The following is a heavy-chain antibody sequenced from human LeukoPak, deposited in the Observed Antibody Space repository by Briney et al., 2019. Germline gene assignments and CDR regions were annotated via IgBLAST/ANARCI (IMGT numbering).Heavy chain of an antibody. CDR3: AREGGHYYDSSGYYYFDY. CDR1: GYTFTGYY. J-gene: IGHJ4*02. D-gene: IGHD3-22*01. CDR2: INPNSGGT. V-gene: IGHV1-2*02. Sequence: GASVKVSCKASGYTFTGYYMHWVRQAPGQGLEWMGWINPNSGGTNYAQKFQGRVTMTRDTSISTAYMELSRLRSDDTAVYYCAREGGHYYDSSGYYYFDYWGQGTLVTVSS.